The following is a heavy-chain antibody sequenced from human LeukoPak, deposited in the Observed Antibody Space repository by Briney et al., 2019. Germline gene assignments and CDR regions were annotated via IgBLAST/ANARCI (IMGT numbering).Heavy chain of an antibody. CDR1: GFTFSSYE. D-gene: IGHD4/OR15-4a*01. J-gene: IGHJ3*01. Sequence: GGSLRLSCAASGFTFSSYEMNWLRQAPGKGPEWVSYVSVSGNTKKYADSVKGRFSISRDNAQNPLHLQMNSLRAEDTAVYYCARDRYGDYGDAFDLWGQGTMVTVSS. V-gene: IGHV3-48*03. CDR3: ARDRYGDYGDAFDL. CDR2: VSVSGNTK.